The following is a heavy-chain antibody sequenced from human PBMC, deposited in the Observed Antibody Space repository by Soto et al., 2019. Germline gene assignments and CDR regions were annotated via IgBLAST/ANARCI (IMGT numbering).Heavy chain of an antibody. V-gene: IGHV5-51*01. CDR3: AAWSPVGVVVPAANYYYYGMDV. CDR1: GYSFTSYC. CDR2: MYPGDSDS. D-gene: IGHD2-2*01. Sequence: PGESLKISCKGSGYSFTSYCIGWVRQMPGKGQEWMGIMYPGDSDSRYSPSFQGQVTIPADRSIITSYLQWSGLEASDTAMYYCAAWSPVGVVVPAANYYYYGMDVWGQGTTVTVSS. J-gene: IGHJ6*02.